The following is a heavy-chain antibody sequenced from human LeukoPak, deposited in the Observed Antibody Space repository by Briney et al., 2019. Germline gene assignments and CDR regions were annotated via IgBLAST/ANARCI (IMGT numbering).Heavy chain of an antibody. CDR3: WRESGDFCPFGY. D-gene: IGHD3-16*01. V-gene: IGHV4-4*02. Sequence: SDTLSLTCDVSGGSISNTNWWSSVRQPPGQGLEWIRKLSLAGQTNYNPYLNGRVTMSLDESSNQLSLKLTSVTAADTAIYYCWRESGDFCPFGYWGQGTLVIVPS. CDR1: GGSISNTNW. J-gene: IGHJ4*02. CDR2: LSLAGQT.